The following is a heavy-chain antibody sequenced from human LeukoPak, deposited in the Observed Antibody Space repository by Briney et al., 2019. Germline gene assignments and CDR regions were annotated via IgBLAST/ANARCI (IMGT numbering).Heavy chain of an antibody. V-gene: IGHV1-2*02. CDR3: ASGAGWELPNQFDY. Sequence: ASVKVSCKASGYTFTGYYMHWVRQAPGQGLEWMGWINPNSGGTNYAQKFQGRVTMTRDTSISTAYMELNSLRADDTAVYYCASGAGWELPNQFDYWGQGTLVTVSS. CDR2: INPNSGGT. J-gene: IGHJ4*02. CDR1: GYTFTGYY. D-gene: IGHD1-26*01.